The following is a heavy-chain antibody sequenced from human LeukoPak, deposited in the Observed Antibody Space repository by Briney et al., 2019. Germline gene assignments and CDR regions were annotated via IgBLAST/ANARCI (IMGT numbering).Heavy chain of an antibody. CDR3: ARDGYSAHDGL. D-gene: IGHD5-12*01. J-gene: IGHJ4*02. CDR1: GGSISNYY. Sequence: SETLSLTCTVSGGSISNYYWSWIRQPPGKGLEWIGNIYYSGSTNSNPSLESRVTILVHTSKKQFSLELSSVTAADTAVYYCARDGYSAHDGLWGQGTLVTVSS. CDR2: IYYSGST. V-gene: IGHV4-59*01.